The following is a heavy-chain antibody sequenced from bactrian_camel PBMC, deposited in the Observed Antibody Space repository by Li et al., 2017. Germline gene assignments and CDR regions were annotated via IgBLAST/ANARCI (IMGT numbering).Heavy chain of an antibody. V-gene: IGHV3S25*01. Sequence: VQLVESGGGSVQAGGSLRLSCAPSKYPFLIYCMAWFRQPPGKEREWIASIYRPGGNTFAADSVKGRYTVSRDNANNTVNLMMNSLKPEDTAMYYCAANFGPYCSGPYLARRADFLGQGTQVTVS. CDR1: KYPFLIYC. J-gene: IGHJ4*01. D-gene: IGHD2*01. CDR2: IYRPGGNT.